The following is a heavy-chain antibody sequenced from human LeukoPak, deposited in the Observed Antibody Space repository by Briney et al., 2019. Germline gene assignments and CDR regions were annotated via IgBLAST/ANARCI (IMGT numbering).Heavy chain of an antibody. V-gene: IGHV4-39*01. CDR3: ARHKLLTQGAYCGGDCYSGWFDP. D-gene: IGHD2-21*02. CDR1: GFTFSDYY. Sequence: PGGSLRLSCAASGFTFSDYYMSWIRQPPGKGLEWIGSIYYSGSTYYNPSLKSRVTISVDTSKNQFSLKLSSVTAADTAVYYCARHKLLTQGAYCGGDCYSGWFDPWGQGTLVTVSS. CDR2: IYYSGST. J-gene: IGHJ5*02.